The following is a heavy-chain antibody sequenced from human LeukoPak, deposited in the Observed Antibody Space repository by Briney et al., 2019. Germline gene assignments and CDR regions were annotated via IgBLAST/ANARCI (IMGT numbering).Heavy chain of an antibody. Sequence: ASVKVSCKASGYTFTSYDINLVRQATGQGLEWMGWMNPNSGNTGYAQKFQGRVTITRNTSISTAYMELSSLRSEDTAVYYCARGWRTDWADAFDIWGQGTMVTVSS. CDR1: GYTFTSYD. J-gene: IGHJ3*02. CDR3: ARGWRTDWADAFDI. V-gene: IGHV1-8*03. CDR2: MNPNSGNT. D-gene: IGHD1-1*01.